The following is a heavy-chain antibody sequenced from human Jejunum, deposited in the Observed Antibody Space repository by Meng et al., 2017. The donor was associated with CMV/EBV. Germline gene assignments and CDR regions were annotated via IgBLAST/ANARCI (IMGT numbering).Heavy chain of an antibody. CDR2: IYSGGSTS. D-gene: IGHD5-12*01. J-gene: IGHJ6*02. CDR1: A. Sequence: AMTWVRQAPGKGLEWVSVIYSGGSTSYSADSVKGRFTISRDDSKNTLYLQMHSLRAEDTAVYYCAKEGYSGYAFYFYGMDVWGQGTTVTVSS. V-gene: IGHV3-23*03. CDR3: AKEGYSGYAFYFYGMDV.